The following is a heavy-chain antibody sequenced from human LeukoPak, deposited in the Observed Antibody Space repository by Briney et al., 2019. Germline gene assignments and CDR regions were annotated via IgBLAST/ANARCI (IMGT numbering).Heavy chain of an antibody. V-gene: IGHV3-33*01. CDR2: IWYDGSNK. Sequence: QPGGSLRLSCAASGFTFSSYGMHWVRQAPGKGLEWVAVIWYDGSNKYYADSVEGRFTISRDNSKNTLYLRVNSLRAEDTAVYYCARDLAVVVISASFDYWGQGTLVTVSS. CDR1: GFTFSSYG. CDR3: ARDLAVVVISASFDY. D-gene: IGHD3-22*01. J-gene: IGHJ4*02.